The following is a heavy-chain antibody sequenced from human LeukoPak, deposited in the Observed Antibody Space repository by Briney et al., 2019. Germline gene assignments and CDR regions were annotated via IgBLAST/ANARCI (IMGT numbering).Heavy chain of an antibody. CDR1: GGSISSGDYY. J-gene: IGHJ6*03. V-gene: IGHV4-30-2*03. D-gene: IGHD2-2*02. CDR3: ARHYCSSTSCYTRYYYYYMDV. Sequence: PSQTLSLTCTVSGGSISSGDYYWSWIRQPPGKGLEWIGSIYYSGSTYYNPSLKSRVTISVDTSKNQFSLKLSSVTAADTAVYYCARHYCSSTSCYTRYYYYYMDVWGKGPRSPSP. CDR2: IYYSGST.